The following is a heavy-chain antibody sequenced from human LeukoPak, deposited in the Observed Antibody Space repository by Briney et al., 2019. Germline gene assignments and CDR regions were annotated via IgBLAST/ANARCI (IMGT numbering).Heavy chain of an antibody. V-gene: IGHV3-15*01. Sequence: PGRSLRLSCAASGFTFSNAWMSWVRQAPGKGLEWVGRIKSKTDGGTTDYAAPVKGRFTISRDDSKNTLYLQMNSLKTEDTAVYYCTTAISTVVRDDYWGQGTLVTVSS. CDR3: TTAISTVVRDDY. CDR2: IKSKTDGGTT. CDR1: GFTFSNAW. J-gene: IGHJ4*02. D-gene: IGHD3-10*01.